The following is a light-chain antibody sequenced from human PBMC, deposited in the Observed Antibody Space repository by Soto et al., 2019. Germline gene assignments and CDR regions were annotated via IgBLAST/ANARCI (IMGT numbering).Light chain of an antibody. CDR3: QSYDSSNVV. CDR1: SRDVGGYNY. Sequence: QLVLTQPASVSGSPGQSITISCTGTSRDVGGYNYVSWHQQHPGKAPKVIITEVSNRPSGVSNRFSGSKSGNTASLTISGLQAEDEADYYCQSYDSSNVVFGGGTKLTVL. J-gene: IGLJ2*01. CDR2: EVS. V-gene: IGLV2-14*01.